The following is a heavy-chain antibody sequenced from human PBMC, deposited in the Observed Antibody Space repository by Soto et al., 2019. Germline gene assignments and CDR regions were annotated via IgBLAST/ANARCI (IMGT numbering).Heavy chain of an antibody. J-gene: IGHJ4*02. Sequence: SETLSLTCTVSGGSISSSTHYWGWIRQPPGKGLEWIGCVFYTGNSYYDPSLRSRITISVDTSKNQFSLNLSSVTAADTAVYYCATLYGSGSYYLDSWGQGTLVTVSS. V-gene: IGHV4-39*01. CDR1: GGSISSSTHY. CDR2: VFYTGNS. D-gene: IGHD3-10*01. CDR3: ATLYGSGSYYLDS.